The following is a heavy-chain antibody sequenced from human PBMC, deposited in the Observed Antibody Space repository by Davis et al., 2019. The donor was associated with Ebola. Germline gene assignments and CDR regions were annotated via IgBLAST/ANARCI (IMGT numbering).Heavy chain of an antibody. Sequence: GGSLRLSCADSVITFSSYAMHWVRQAPGKGLEWVAVISYDGSNKYYADSVKGRFTISRDNSKNTLYLQMNSLRAEDTAVYYCARAPPLYSSGWYLPYWGQGTLVTVSS. J-gene: IGHJ4*02. CDR3: ARAPPLYSSGWYLPY. D-gene: IGHD6-19*01. V-gene: IGHV3-30-3*01. CDR1: VITFSSYA. CDR2: ISYDGSNK.